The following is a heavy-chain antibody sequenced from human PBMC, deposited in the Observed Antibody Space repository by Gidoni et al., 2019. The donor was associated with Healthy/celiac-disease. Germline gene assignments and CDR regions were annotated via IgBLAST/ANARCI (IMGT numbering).Heavy chain of an antibody. Sequence: EVQLLESGGGWVQPGWSLRLSCAASGFTFSSYAMRWVRQAPGKGLEGVSAISGSGGSTYYADSVKGRFTISRDNSKNTLYLQMNSLRAEDTAVYYCAKDPGPPGMDVWGQGTTVTVSS. CDR3: AKDPGPPGMDV. V-gene: IGHV3-23*01. CDR1: GFTFSSYA. J-gene: IGHJ6*02. CDR2: ISGSGGST.